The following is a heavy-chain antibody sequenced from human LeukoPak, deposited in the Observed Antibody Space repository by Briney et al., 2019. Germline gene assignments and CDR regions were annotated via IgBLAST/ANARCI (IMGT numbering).Heavy chain of an antibody. CDR3: ARAPKFGFGGVIDYFDY. J-gene: IGHJ4*02. Sequence: KTSETLSLTCTVSGGSISSYYWSWIRQPPGKGLEWIGYIYYSGSTNYNPSLKSRVTISVDTSKNQFSLKLSSVTAADTAVYYCARAPKFGFGGVIDYFDYWGQGTLVTVSS. CDR2: IYYSGST. D-gene: IGHD3-16*02. CDR1: GGSISSYY. V-gene: IGHV4-59*01.